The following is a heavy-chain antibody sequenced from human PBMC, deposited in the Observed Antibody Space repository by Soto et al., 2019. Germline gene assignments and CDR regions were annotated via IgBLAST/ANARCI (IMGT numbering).Heavy chain of an antibody. D-gene: IGHD7-27*01. CDR2: IDTTSSLL. Sequence: EAQLVESGGGLVQPGGSLRLSCVASEFNFRSYSLSWVRKSPGKGLEWIAYIDTTSSLLYYADSLEGRFANSRDNAKNSLYRQLDTLRDADTDLYNCARDLLTGDARAAFDIWGQGTMVSVSS. CDR1: EFNFRSYS. V-gene: IGHV3-48*02. CDR3: ARDLLTGDARAAFDI. J-gene: IGHJ3*02.